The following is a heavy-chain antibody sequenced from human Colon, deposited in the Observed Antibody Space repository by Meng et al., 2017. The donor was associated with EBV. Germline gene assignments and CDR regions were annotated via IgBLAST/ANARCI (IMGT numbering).Heavy chain of an antibody. D-gene: IGHD5-18*01. CDR3: VRYSYGFDD. V-gene: IGHV4-30-4*01. CDR2: SYYSGST. CDR1: GGSISSSGYY. Sequence: PLPESGPGLVKPSQTLSLTCGVSGGSISSSGYYWSWIRQPPGKGLEWIGYSYYSGSTYYNPSLKSRVTISVDTSNNQFSLKLKSVTAADTAVYYCVRYSYGFDDWGQGTLVTVSS. J-gene: IGHJ4*02.